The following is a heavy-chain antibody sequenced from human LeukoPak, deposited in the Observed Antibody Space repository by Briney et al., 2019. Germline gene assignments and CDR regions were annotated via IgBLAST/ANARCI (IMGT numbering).Heavy chain of an antibody. CDR2: ISRNGGST. D-gene: IGHD6-13*01. Sequence: PGGSLRLSCAASGFTYDDYAMHCVRQAPWKGLECVSRISRNGGSTGYADSVKGRCTISRDNAKNSLYLQMNSLRAEDTALYYCARFRSIAAAGTSVYYYYYMDVWGKGTTVTVSS. CDR3: ARFRSIAAAGTSVYYYYYMDV. V-gene: IGHV3-20*04. J-gene: IGHJ6*03. CDR1: GFTYDDYA.